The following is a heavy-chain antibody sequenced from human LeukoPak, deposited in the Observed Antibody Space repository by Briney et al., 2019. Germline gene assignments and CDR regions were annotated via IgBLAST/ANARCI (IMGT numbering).Heavy chain of an antibody. V-gene: IGHV4-39*01. D-gene: IGHD3-10*01. CDR3: ARRSLWFGPPFDP. CDR1: GGSISSSDYF. CDR2: FSHSGST. Sequence: TSETLSLTCTVSGGSISSSDYFWGWIRQPPGKGLEWIGTFSHSGSTYSNPSLKSRVTVSVDSSKNQFSLKLTSVTAADTAVYYCARRSLWFGPPFDPWGQGTLVTVSS. J-gene: IGHJ5*02.